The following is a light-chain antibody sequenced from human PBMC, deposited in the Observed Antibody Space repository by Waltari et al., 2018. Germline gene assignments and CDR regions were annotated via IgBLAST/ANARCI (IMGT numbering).Light chain of an antibody. CDR1: SGHITNV. CDR3: QTGGHGTWV. CDR2: VNSDGSH. V-gene: IGLV4-69*01. J-gene: IGLJ3*02. Sequence: QLELTQSPSASASLGASVKLTCTLSSGHITNVVAWHQQQPQKGPRYWMKVNSDGSHSGGGEIPYRFSGSRSGAERYLTLSSLQAEDEAAYYCQTGGHGTWVLGGGTKLTIL.